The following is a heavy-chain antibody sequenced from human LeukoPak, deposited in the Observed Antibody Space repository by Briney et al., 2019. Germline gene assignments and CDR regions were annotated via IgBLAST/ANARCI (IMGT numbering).Heavy chain of an antibody. CDR2: INPNSGGT. V-gene: IGHV1-2*04. Sequence: ASVKVSCKASGYTFTGYYMHWVRQAPGQGLEWMGWINPNSGGTNYAQKFQGWVTMTRDTSISTAYMELSRLRSDDTAVYYCARDRRPYSSGWLSFFDYWGQGTLVTVSS. CDR3: ARDRRPYSSGWLSFFDY. CDR1: GYTFTGYY. J-gene: IGHJ4*02. D-gene: IGHD6-19*01.